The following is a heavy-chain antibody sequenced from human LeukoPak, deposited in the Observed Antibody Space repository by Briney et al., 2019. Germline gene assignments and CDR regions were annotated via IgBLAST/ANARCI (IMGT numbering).Heavy chain of an antibody. Sequence: GGSLRLSCAASGFTLSIYWMSWVRQAPGKGLEWVANIKQDGSESHYVDSVKGRFTISRDNSKNTLYLQMNSLRAEDTAVYYCARDAAAAGNRPFDLWGQGTLVTVSS. J-gene: IGHJ4*02. CDR2: IKQDGSES. V-gene: IGHV3-7*03. CDR1: GFTLSIYW. CDR3: ARDAAAAGNRPFDL. D-gene: IGHD6-13*01.